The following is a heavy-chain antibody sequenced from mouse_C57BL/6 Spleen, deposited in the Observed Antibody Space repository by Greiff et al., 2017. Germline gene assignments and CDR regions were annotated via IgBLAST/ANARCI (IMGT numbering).Heavy chain of an antibody. D-gene: IGHD2-5*01. CDR2: INPSNGGT. V-gene: IGHV1-53*01. J-gene: IGHJ2*01. Sequence: QVQLQQPGPELVKPGASVKLSCKASGYTFTSYWMHWVKQRPGKGLAWIGNINPSNGGTNYNEKLKSKATLTVDKSSSTAYMQLSSLTSEDSAVYYCARSTYYSNYYFDYWGQGTTLTVSS. CDR3: ARSTYYSNYYFDY. CDR1: GYTFTSYW.